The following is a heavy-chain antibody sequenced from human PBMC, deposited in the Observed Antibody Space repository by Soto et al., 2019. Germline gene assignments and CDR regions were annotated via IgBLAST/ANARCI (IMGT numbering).Heavy chain of an antibody. D-gene: IGHD3-10*02. Sequence: PGKGLEWIGEIYHSGSTNYNPSLKSRVTISVDKSKNQFSLKLSSVTAADTAVYYCARDRYYYFQAGDVIRYYLYGSDFRVQRTT. J-gene: IGHJ6*01. CDR3: ARDRYYYFQAGDVIRYYLYGSDF. V-gene: IGHV4-4*02. CDR2: IYHSGST.